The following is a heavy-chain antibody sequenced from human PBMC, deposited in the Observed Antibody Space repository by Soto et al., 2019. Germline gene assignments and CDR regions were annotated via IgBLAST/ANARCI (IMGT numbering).Heavy chain of an antibody. D-gene: IGHD3-10*01. V-gene: IGHV4-59*01. CDR3: ASRGGEDRGFDY. CDR2: IYYSGST. CDR1: GGSISSYY. Sequence: QVHLQESGPGLVKPSETLSLTCTVSGGSISSYYWSWIRQPPGKGLEWIGYIYYSGSTNYNPSLKSRFTISVDTSKNQFSLKLSSVTAADTAVYYCASRGGEDRGFDYWGQGTLVTVSS. J-gene: IGHJ4*02.